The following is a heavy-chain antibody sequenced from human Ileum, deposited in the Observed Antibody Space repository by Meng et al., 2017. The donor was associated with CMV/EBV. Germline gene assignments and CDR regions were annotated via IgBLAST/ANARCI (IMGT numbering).Heavy chain of an antibody. Sequence: VHLVESGGGLVKTGQSLLPSCASFGVTFSNTWSGGVRQTPGRAGECVGRIKIKNDDGTRDYGASVKSRFTISRDNSKDHLFLQMNSLATEDTAAYYCARQGAPSGAYIFGGQGTLVTVSS. D-gene: IGHD3-3*01. V-gene: IGHV3-15*01. CDR2: IKIKNDDGTR. J-gene: IGHJ4*02. CDR1: GVTFSNTW. CDR3: ARQGAPSGAYIF.